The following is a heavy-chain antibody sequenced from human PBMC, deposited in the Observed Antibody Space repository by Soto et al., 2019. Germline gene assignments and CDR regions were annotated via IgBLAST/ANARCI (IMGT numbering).Heavy chain of an antibody. D-gene: IGHD3-22*01. CDR1: GGTHSSYA. J-gene: IGHJ5*02. CDR3: ARDGSDYSTSGHYDP. CDR2: IIPIFGTR. Sequence: QVQLVQSGAEVKKPGSSVKVSCKVTGGTHSSYAITWVRQAPGQGLEWMGGIIPIFGTRDYAQKFQGRVTITADPSTSTAYLELSGLTSDATAVYYCARDGSDYSTSGHYDPWGQGTLVTVSS. V-gene: IGHV1-69*01.